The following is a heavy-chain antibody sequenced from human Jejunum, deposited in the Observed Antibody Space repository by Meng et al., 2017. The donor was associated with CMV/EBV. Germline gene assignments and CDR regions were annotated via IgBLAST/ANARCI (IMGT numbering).Heavy chain of an antibody. CDR2: FSGSGEMT. J-gene: IGHJ4*02. V-gene: IGHV3-23*01. CDR1: GFSFGSYA. D-gene: IGHD1-1*01. Sequence: EVQLLESGGGLLQPGGSLRRSCAAYGFSFGSYAMYWVRQAPGKGLECVSAFSGSGEMTYYAPSVKGRFTVSRDNSKNTLYLQMNNLRAEDTAVYYCATEDWNADYWGQGTLVTVSS. CDR3: ATEDWNADY.